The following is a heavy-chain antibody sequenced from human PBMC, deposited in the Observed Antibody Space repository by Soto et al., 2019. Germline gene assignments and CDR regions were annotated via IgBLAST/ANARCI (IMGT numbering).Heavy chain of an antibody. Sequence: QVQLVESGGGVVQPGRSLRLSCAASGFTFSSYGMHWVRQAPGKGLEWVAVISNDGGKKYYGDSVKGRFIISRDNSKNTLYLQMNSLRAEDTAVYYCAKLSTTVTPYYYYGMDVWGQGTTVTVSS. D-gene: IGHD4-17*01. J-gene: IGHJ6*02. CDR3: AKLSTTVTPYYYYGMDV. CDR1: GFTFSSYG. CDR2: ISNDGGKK. V-gene: IGHV3-30*18.